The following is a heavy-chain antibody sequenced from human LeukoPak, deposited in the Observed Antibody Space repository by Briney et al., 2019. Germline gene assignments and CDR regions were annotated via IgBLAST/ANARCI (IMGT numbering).Heavy chain of an antibody. D-gene: IGHD6-13*01. Sequence: PGGSLRLSCAASGFTFSSSAMSWVRQAPGKGLEWVSSISSGSGYIYYADSVKGRFTISRDDAKSSLYLQMNSLRADDTAVYYCARDGWPGSSYYRPFDYWGQGTLVTVSS. V-gene: IGHV3-21*01. CDR3: ARDGWPGSSYYRPFDY. J-gene: IGHJ4*02. CDR1: GFTFSSSA. CDR2: ISSGSGYI.